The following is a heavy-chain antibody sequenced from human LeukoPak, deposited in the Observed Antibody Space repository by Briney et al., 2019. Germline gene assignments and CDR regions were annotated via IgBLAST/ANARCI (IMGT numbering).Heavy chain of an antibody. D-gene: IGHD6-13*01. CDR3: ARLGYSSSWYIIGPIDY. CDR2: IYYSGST. J-gene: IGHJ4*02. V-gene: IGHV4-59*08. Sequence: SETLSLTCTVSGGSISSHYWSWIRQPPGKGLEWIGYIYYSGSTNYNPSLKSRVTMSVDTSKNQFSLKLSSVTAADTAVYYCARLGYSSSWYIIGPIDYWGQGTLVTVSS. CDR1: GGSISSHY.